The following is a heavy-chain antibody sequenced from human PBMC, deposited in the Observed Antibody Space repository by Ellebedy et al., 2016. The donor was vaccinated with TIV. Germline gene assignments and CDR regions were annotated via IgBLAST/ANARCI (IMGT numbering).Heavy chain of an antibody. Sequence: GGSLRLSXKGSGYSFTSYWIGWVRQMPGKGLEWMGIIYPDDSDTRYSPSFQGQVTISADKSISTAYLQWSSLKASDTAMYYCARGTYCGGDCYSLFDYWGQGTLVTVSS. CDR3: ARGTYCGGDCYSLFDY. CDR1: GYSFTSYW. V-gene: IGHV5-51*01. D-gene: IGHD2-21*02. J-gene: IGHJ4*02. CDR2: IYPDDSDT.